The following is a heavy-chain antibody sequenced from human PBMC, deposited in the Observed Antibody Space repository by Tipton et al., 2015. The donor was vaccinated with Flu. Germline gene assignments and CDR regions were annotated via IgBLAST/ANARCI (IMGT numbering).Heavy chain of an antibody. CDR3: AKASGVLEWRSWTFDS. CDR1: GGSISSHH. CDR2: FFYGETT. Sequence: TLSLTCTVSGGSISSHHWTWIRQPPGKGLEWVGYFFYGETTKYSPSLKSRVTISIDTSKNHFSPTLNSVTAADTAVYFCAKASGVLEWRSWTFDSWGKGALVTVSS. J-gene: IGHJ4*02. V-gene: IGHV4-59*11. D-gene: IGHD3-3*01.